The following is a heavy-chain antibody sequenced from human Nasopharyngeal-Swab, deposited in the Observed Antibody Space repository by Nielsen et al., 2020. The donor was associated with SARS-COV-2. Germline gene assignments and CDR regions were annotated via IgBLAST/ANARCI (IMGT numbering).Heavy chain of an antibody. CDR2: ISGSGDST. J-gene: IGHJ5*02. Sequence: GLEWVPDISGSGDSTFYSDSVKGRFTMSRDNSKNMLYLQMSSLRAEDTAVYYCAKRGVAVAATSWFDPWGQGALVTVSS. V-gene: IGHV3-23*01. D-gene: IGHD2-15*01. CDR3: AKRGVAVAATSWFDP.